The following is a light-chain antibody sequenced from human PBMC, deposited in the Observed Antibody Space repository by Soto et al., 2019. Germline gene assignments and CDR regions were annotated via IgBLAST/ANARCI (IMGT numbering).Light chain of an antibody. CDR1: QSVDSSF. V-gene: IGKV3-20*01. CDR2: GAS. Sequence: IVLTQSPGSLSLSPGERATLSCRASQSVDSSFFASYQKKPGQAPRLLIYGASKRATGIPDRFSGSGSGKDFTLTISRLEPEDFAVYCCQQYVSSVTFGQGTKVEIK. CDR3: QQYVSSVT. J-gene: IGKJ1*01.